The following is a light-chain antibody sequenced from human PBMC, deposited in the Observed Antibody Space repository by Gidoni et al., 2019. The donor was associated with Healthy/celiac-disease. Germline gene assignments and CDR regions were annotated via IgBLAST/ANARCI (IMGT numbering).Light chain of an antibody. CDR2: LGS. V-gene: IGKV2-28*01. J-gene: IGKJ1*01. CDR3: MQALQTPPT. CDR1: QCLLHSNGYNY. Sequence: DIVMTQSPLSLPVTPGEPASISCRSSQCLLHSNGYNYLDWYLQKPGQSPQLLIYLGSNRASGVPDRFSGSGSGTDFTLKISRVEAEDVGVYYCMQALQTPPTFGQGTKVEI.